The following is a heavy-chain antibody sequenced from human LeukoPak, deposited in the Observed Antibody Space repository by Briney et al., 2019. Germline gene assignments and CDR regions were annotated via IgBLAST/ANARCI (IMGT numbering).Heavy chain of an antibody. V-gene: IGHV1-18*01. Sequence: ASVKVSCKASGYTFTSYGISWVRQAPGQGLEWMGWISAYNGNTNYAQKLQGRVTMTTDTSTSTAYMELRSLRSDDTAVYYCAREYDYVWGSFLLNWFDPWGQGTLVTVSS. CDR2: ISAYNGNT. D-gene: IGHD3-16*01. J-gene: IGHJ5*02. CDR3: AREYDYVWGSFLLNWFDP. CDR1: GYTFTSYG.